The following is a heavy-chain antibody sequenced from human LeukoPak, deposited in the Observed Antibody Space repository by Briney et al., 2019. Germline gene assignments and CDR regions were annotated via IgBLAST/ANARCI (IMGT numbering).Heavy chain of an antibody. Sequence: ASVKVSCKASGYTFANYAIHWVPQAPGQRLEWWGWINTRSGDTEYSYEFQGRVTITRDIAESIASMELRSLRSDDMGVYYCARDSGRGWYEFRWGQGTLVTVSS. V-gene: IGHV1-3*03. CDR3: ARDSGRGWYEFR. J-gene: IGHJ4*02. CDR1: GYTFANYA. CDR2: INTRSGDT. D-gene: IGHD6-19*01.